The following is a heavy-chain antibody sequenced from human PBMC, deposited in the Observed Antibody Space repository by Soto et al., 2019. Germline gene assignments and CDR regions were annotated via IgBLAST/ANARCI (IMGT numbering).Heavy chain of an antibody. CDR3: ARGAFGPDYGMDV. J-gene: IGHJ6*02. Sequence: PGGSLRLSCAASGFTFSTYEFNWVRQAPGEGLEWVSYISTSGGTTYYAYSEKRRFTISRDNAKNSLYLQVDGLRAEDTAVYYCARGAFGPDYGMDVWGQGTTGTVSS. CDR2: ISTSGGTT. V-gene: IGHV3-48*03. D-gene: IGHD3-16*01. CDR1: GFTFSTYE.